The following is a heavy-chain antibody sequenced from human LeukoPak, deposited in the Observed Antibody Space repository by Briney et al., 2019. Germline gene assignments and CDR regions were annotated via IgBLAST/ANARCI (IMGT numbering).Heavy chain of an antibody. D-gene: IGHD2-15*01. CDR1: GFTFSSYG. Sequence: GGSLRLSCAASGFTFSSYGMHWVRQAPGKGLEWVSVISYDGSNKYYADSVKGRFTISRDNSKNTLYLQMNSLRAEDTAVYYRAKDQRAIAATPDYWGRGTLVTVSS. CDR2: ISYDGSNK. CDR3: AKDQRAIAATPDY. J-gene: IGHJ4*02. V-gene: IGHV3-30*18.